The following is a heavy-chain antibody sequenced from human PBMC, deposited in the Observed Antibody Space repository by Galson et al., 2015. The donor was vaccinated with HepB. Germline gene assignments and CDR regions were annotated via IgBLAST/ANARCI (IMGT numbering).Heavy chain of an antibody. V-gene: IGHV3-9*01. J-gene: IGHJ6*02. D-gene: IGHD4-11*01. Sequence: SLRLSCAASGFTFDDYAMHWVRQAPGKGLEWVSGISWNSGSIGYADSVKGRFTISRDNAKNSLYLQMNSLRAEDTAVYYCARDLAAVTTVSHYYGMDVWGQGTTVTVSS. CDR2: ISWNSGSI. CDR3: ARDLAAVTTVSHYYGMDV. CDR1: GFTFDDYA.